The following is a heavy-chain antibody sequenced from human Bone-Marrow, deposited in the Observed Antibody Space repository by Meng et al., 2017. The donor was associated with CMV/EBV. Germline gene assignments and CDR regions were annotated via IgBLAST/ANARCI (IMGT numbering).Heavy chain of an antibody. D-gene: IGHD6-13*01. CDR3: AGVYSSSWPRRGYGWFDP. CDR1: GFTFSSYE. J-gene: IGHJ5*02. Sequence: GGSLRLSCAASGFTFSSYEMNWVRQAPGKGLEWVSYISSSGSTIYYADSVKGRFTISRDNAKNSLYLQMNSLRAEDTAVYYCAGVYSSSWPRRGYGWFDPWGQGTLVTVSS. V-gene: IGHV3-48*03. CDR2: ISSSGSTI.